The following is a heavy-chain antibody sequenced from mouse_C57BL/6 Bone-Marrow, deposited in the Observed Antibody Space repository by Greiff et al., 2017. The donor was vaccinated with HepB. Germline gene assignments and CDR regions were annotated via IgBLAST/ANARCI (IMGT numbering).Heavy chain of an antibody. CDR3: ARHGSPYYYAMDY. J-gene: IGHJ4*01. Sequence: QVQLQQPGAELVKPGASVKLSCKASGYTFTSYWMQWVKQRPGQGLEWMGEIDPSDSYTNYNQKFKGKATLTVDKSSSTAYMQLSSLTSEDSAVYYCARHGSPYYYAMDYWGQGTAVTVSS. CDR1: GYTFTSYW. CDR2: IDPSDSYT. V-gene: IGHV1-50*01. D-gene: IGHD1-1*01.